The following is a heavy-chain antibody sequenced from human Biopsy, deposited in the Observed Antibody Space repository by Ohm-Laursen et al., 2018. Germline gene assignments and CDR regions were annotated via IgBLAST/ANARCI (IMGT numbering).Heavy chain of an antibody. CDR1: GDTISTYY. CDR3: ARNRVDVVKVTTIGWNFDL. V-gene: IGHV4-59*08. D-gene: IGHD5-12*01. J-gene: IGHJ2*01. CDR2: IHYTGHI. Sequence: SDTLSLTCTASGDTISTYYWNWIRQTPGKGLEWIGYIHYTGHIRINPSLNSRATISVDTSKDQFSLKLSSLTAADTAIYYCARNRVDVVKVTTIGWNFDLWGRGTLVTVS.